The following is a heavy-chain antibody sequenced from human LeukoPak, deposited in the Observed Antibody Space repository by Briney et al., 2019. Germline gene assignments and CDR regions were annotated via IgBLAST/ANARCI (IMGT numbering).Heavy chain of an antibody. CDR2: IYTSGST. Sequence: SETLSLTCTVSGGSISSYYWSWIRQPAGKGLEWIGRIYTSGSTNYNPSLKSRVTMSVDTSKNQFSLKLSSVTAADTAVYYCATLVGSGSYYNAKGVFDIWGQGTMVTVSS. J-gene: IGHJ3*02. CDR3: ATLVGSGSYYNAKGVFDI. CDR1: GGSISSYY. V-gene: IGHV4-4*07. D-gene: IGHD3-10*01.